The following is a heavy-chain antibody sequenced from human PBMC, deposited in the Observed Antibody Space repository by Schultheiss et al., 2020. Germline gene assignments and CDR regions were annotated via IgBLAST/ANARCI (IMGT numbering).Heavy chain of an antibody. D-gene: IGHD6-19*01. Sequence: SQTLSLTCAVSGGSISSGGYSWSWIRQPPGKGLEWIGYMYYSGRTKYNPSLKSRVTILVDTSKNEFSLSLKSVSAADTAVYYCARGYSSGWPYVFDNWGPGTLVTVSS. CDR2: MYYSGRT. CDR3: ARGYSSGWPYVFDN. J-gene: IGHJ4*02. V-gene: IGHV4-61*08. CDR1: GGSISSGGYS.